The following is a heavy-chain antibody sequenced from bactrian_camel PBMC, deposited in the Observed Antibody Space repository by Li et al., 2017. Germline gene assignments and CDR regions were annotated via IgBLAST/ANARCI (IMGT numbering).Heavy chain of an antibody. CDR3: AASWDVTAREALGSIASPEFGY. CDR2: IDSDGAT. J-gene: IGHJ6*01. D-gene: IGHD3*01. CDR1: GFTFDKFS. V-gene: IGHV3S1*01. Sequence: VQLVESGGGLVQPGGSLRLSCAASGFTFDKFSMAWVRQAPGKGLEWVSDIDSDGATKYADSVKGRFTISKDNVLNILYLQMDNPKPEDSATYRCAASWDVTAREALGSIASPEFGYWGEGTQVTVS.